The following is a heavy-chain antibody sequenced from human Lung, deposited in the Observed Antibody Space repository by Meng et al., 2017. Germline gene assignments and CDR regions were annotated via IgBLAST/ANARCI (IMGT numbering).Heavy chain of an antibody. CDR2: IKSKTDGGTT. V-gene: IGHV3-15*01. J-gene: IGHJ4*02. CDR1: GFTFSNVW. D-gene: IGHD3-22*01. Sequence: GESLKISCAASGFTFSNVWMSWVRQAPGKGLEWVGRIKSKTDGGTTDYAAPVKGRFTISRDDSKNTLDLQMNSLKTEDTAVYYCTTVTYYYDSSGYYPADYWGQGTLVTVSS. CDR3: TTVTYYYDSSGYYPADY.